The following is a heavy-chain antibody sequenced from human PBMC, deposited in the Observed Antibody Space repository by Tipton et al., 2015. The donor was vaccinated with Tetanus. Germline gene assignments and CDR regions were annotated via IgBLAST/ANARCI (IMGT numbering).Heavy chain of an antibody. CDR2: VSASGNT. Sequence: GSLRLSCAASGFTSESHYMHWVRQTPGKGLVWVSGVSASGNTNYADSVDGRFTISRDNAKNTMYLQMNSLRAEDTATYYCAKLKSRGDSSAIEHWGQGTLVTVSS. D-gene: IGHD2-21*02. V-gene: IGHV3-53*01. J-gene: IGHJ4*02. CDR3: AKLKSRGDSSAIEH. CDR1: GFTSESHY.